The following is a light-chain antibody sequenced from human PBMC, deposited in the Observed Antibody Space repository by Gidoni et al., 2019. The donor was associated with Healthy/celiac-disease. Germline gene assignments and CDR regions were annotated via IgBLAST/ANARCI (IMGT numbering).Light chain of an antibody. CDR1: QSVSSY. Sequence: EIVLTQSPATLSLSPGERATLSCRASQSVSSYLAWYQQKPGQAPRLLIYDASNRATGIPARFSGSGSGTDFTLTISSLEPEDCAVYYCQQRSNWRSVTFGPGTKVDIK. V-gene: IGKV3-11*01. CDR3: QQRSNWRSVT. J-gene: IGKJ3*01. CDR2: DAS.